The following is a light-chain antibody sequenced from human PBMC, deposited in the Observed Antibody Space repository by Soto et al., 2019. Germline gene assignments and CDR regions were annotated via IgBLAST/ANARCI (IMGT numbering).Light chain of an antibody. CDR1: SSNIGANYA. V-gene: IGLV1-40*01. CDR3: QSYDIGLTLYV. CDR2: RDN. J-gene: IGLJ1*01. Sequence: QSALTQPPSVSGAPGQRVTISCNGNSSNIGANYAVHWYQHFPATAPKLLIYRDNKRPSGVPDRFSGSKSGTSASLAIAGLQADDEADYYCQSYDIGLTLYVFGTGTKVTVL.